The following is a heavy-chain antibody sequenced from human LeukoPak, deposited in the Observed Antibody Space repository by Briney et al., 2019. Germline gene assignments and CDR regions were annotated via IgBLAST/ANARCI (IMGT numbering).Heavy chain of an antibody. V-gene: IGHV3-23*01. J-gene: IGHJ4*02. CDR2: IRGDGVTT. CDR3: ARVVDHDYGDYYLDY. D-gene: IGHD4-17*01. Sequence: PGGSLRLSCAASGFTFSSHGMNWVRQAPGKGLEWVSGIRGDGVTTYYADSVKGRFTISRDNSKNTLYLQMNSPRAEDTAVYYCARVVDHDYGDYYLDYWGQGTLVTVSS. CDR1: GFTFSSHG.